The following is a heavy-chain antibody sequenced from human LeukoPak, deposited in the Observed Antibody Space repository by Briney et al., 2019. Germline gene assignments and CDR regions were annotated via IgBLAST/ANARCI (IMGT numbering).Heavy chain of an antibody. J-gene: IGHJ3*02. Sequence: KPSETLSLTCAVYGGSFSGYYWSWIRQPPGKGLEWIGEINHSGSTNYNPSLKSRVTISVDTSKNQFSLKLSSVTAADTAVYYCARFNSYYDSSGYYFQAFDIWGQGTMVTVSS. CDR1: GGSFSGYY. V-gene: IGHV4-34*01. CDR2: INHSGST. CDR3: ARFNSYYDSSGYYFQAFDI. D-gene: IGHD3-22*01.